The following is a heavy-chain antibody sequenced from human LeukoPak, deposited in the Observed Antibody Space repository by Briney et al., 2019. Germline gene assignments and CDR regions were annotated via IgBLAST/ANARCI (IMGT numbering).Heavy chain of an antibody. CDR2: ISNSGDTT. J-gene: IGHJ4*02. CDR3: AKDRGY. Sequence: GGSLRLSCAASGLTFSTYPMTGVRQAPGKGLEWVSAISNSGDTTYYADSVKGRFTISRDNSKNTLYLQLNSLRAEDTAVYYCAKDRGYWGQGTLVTVSS. CDR1: GLTFSTYP. V-gene: IGHV3-23*01.